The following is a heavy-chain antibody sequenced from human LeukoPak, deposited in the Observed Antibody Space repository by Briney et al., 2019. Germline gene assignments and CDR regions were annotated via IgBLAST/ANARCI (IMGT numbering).Heavy chain of an antibody. CDR2: IYYSGST. CDR3: AREPHCSSTSCLNWFDP. J-gene: IGHJ5*02. CDR1: GGSISSGDYY. D-gene: IGHD2-2*01. V-gene: IGHV4-30-4*01. Sequence: SQTLSLTCTVSGGSISSGDYYWSWIRQPPGKGLEWIGYIYYSGSTYYNPSLKSRVTISVDTSKNQFSLKLSSVTAADTAVYDCAREPHCSSTSCLNWFDPWGQGTLVTVSS.